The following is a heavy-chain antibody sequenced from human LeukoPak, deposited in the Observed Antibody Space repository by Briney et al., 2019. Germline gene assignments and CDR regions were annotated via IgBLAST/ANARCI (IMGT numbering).Heavy chain of an antibody. J-gene: IGHJ5*02. V-gene: IGHV1-46*01. CDR1: GYTFTSYY. D-gene: IGHD2-2*01. CDR3: ARGGSSTSWKYNWFDP. CDR2: INPSGGST. Sequence: ASVKVSCKASGYTFTSYYMHWVRQAPGQGLEWMGIINPSGGSTSYAQKFQGRVTMTKDTSTSTVYMELSSLRSEDTAVYYCARGGSSTSWKYNWFDPWGQGTLVTVSS.